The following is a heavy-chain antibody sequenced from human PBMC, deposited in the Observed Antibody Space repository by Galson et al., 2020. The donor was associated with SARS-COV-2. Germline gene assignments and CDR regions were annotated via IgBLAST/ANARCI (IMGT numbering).Heavy chain of an antibody. J-gene: IGHJ4*02. CDR3: ARDSQGGNDYNYLLF. Sequence: GESLKISCKASGYTFTSYYIHWVRQAPGQGLEWMGIINPSGGGTTYAQKFQGRVTMTRDTSTSTVYMELSSLRSEDTAVYYCARDSQGGNDYNYLLFWGQGTLVTGSS. CDR1: GYTFTSYY. V-gene: IGHV1-46*01. D-gene: IGHD4-4*01. CDR2: INPSGGGT.